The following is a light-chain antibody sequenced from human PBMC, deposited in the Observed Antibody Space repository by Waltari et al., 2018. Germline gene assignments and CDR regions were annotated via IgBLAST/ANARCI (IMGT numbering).Light chain of an antibody. CDR2: DVY. V-gene: IGLV2-11*01. J-gene: IGLJ3*02. CDR3: CAYAYTYWV. CDR1: SSDVGGYDY. Sequence: QSALTQSRSVSGSPGQSVTISCTGTSSDVGGYDYVSWYQQHPGKAPKLVIYDVYKRPSVVPDRFSASKSGNTASLTISGLQADDEADYYCCAYAYTYWVFGGGTKVTVL.